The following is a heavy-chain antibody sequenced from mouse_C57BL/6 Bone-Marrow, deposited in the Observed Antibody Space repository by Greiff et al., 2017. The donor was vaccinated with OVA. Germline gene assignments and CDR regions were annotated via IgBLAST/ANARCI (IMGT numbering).Heavy chain of an antibody. V-gene: IGHV1-55*01. CDR1: GYTFTSYW. CDR2: IYPGSGST. J-gene: IGHJ3*01. Sequence: QVQLQQPGAELVKPGASVKMSCKASGYTFTSYWITWVKQRPGQGLEWIGDIYPGSGSTNYNEKFKSKATLTVDTSSSTAYMQLRSLTSEDSAVYYCARPYYDYDGTFAYWGQGTLVTVSA. D-gene: IGHD2-4*01. CDR3: ARPYYDYDGTFAY.